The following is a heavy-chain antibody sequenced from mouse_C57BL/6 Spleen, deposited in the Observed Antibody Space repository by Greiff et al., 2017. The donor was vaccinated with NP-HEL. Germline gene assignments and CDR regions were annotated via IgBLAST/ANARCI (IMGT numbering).Heavy chain of an antibody. D-gene: IGHD3-2*02. V-gene: IGHV1-18*01. CDR2: INPNNGGT. CDR1: GYTFTDYN. J-gene: IGHJ2*01. CDR3: ARSTAQADYFDY. Sequence: EVQLQQSGPELVKPGASVKIPCKASGYTFTDYNMDWVKQSHGKSLEWIGDINPNNGGTIYNQKFKGKATLTVDKSSSTAYMELRSLTSEDTAVYYCARSTAQADYFDYWGQGTTLTVSS.